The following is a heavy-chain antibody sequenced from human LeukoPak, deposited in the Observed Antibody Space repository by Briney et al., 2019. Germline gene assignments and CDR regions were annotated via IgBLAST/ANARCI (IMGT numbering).Heavy chain of an antibody. CDR1: GFTFSSYG. CDR2: IRYDGNNK. V-gene: IGHV3-30*02. J-gene: IGHJ6*03. D-gene: IGHD2-2*01. CDR3: AKAPVVPAAIGYYMDV. Sequence: GGSLRLSCAASGFTFSSYGMHWVRQAPGKGLEWVAFIRYDGNNKYYVDSVKGRSTISRDNSKNTLYLQMNSLRAEDTAVYYCAKAPVVPAAIGYYMDVWGKGTTVTVSS.